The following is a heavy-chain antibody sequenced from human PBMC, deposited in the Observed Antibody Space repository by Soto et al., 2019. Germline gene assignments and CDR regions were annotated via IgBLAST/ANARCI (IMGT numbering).Heavy chain of an antibody. Sequence: TSLKGSCKASGYTFTSYYMHWVRQAPGQGLEWMGIINPSGGSTSYAQKFQGRVTMTRDTSTSTVYMELSSLISVDTAVYYCARAFGELDLSSLDYWGQGTLVTVSS. CDR2: INPSGGST. CDR3: ARAFGELDLSSLDY. J-gene: IGHJ4*02. CDR1: GYTFTSYY. D-gene: IGHD3-10*01. V-gene: IGHV1-46*01.